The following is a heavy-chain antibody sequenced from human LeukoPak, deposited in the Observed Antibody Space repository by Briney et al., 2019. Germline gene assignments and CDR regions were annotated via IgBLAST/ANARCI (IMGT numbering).Heavy chain of an antibody. CDR2: ISAYNGNT. D-gene: IGHD6-19*01. V-gene: IGHV1-18*01. J-gene: IGHJ6*02. CDR1: GYTFTSYG. CDR3: ARAYSSGWYLANYYGMDV. Sequence: ASVKVSCKASGYTFTSYGISWVRQAPGQGLEWMGWISAYNGNTNYAQKLQGRVTMTTDTSTSTAYMELRSLRSDDTAVYYCARAYSSGWYLANYYGMDVWGRGTTVTVSS.